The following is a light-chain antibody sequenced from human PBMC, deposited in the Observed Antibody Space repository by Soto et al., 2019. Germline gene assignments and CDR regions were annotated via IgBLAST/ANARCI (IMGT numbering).Light chain of an antibody. CDR1: SSDIGGYNY. CDR2: EVR. J-gene: IGLJ1*01. V-gene: IGLV2-14*01. Sequence: QSALTQPASVSGSPGQSITISCTGTSSDIGGYNYVAWYQQFPGKAPKLIIYEVRNRPSGVSYRFSGSKSGNTASLTISGLQAEDEADYYCSSYTGISTSYVFGTGTKLTVL. CDR3: SSYTGISTSYV.